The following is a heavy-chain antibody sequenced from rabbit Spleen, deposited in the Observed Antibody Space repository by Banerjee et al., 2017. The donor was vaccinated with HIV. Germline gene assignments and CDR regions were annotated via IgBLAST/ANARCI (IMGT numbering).Heavy chain of an antibody. J-gene: IGHJ4*01. CDR3: ARGSSTMTMVITGFYLNL. V-gene: IGHV1S40*01. CDR2: IYAGSSGST. Sequence: QSLEESGGDLVKPGASLTLTCTASGFTLRSNYYMCWVRQAPGKGLECIACIYAGSSGSTYYANLAKGRFSISKASSTTVTLQMTSLTVADTATYFCARGSSTMTMVITGFYLNLWGPGTLVTVS. CDR1: GFTLRSNYY. D-gene: IGHD2-1*01.